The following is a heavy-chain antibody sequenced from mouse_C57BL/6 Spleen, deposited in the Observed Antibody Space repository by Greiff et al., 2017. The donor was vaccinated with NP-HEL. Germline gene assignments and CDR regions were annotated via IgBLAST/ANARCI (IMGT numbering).Heavy chain of an antibody. J-gene: IGHJ4*01. D-gene: IGHD3-2*02. CDR2: IYPRSGNT. CDR1: GYTFTSYG. Sequence: QVHVKQSGAELARPGASVKLSCKASGYTFTSYGISWVKQRTGQGLEWIGEIYPRSGNTYYNEKFKGKATLTADKSSSTAYMELRSLTSEDSAVYFCARREGTAQATRFFYYAMDYWGQGTSVTVSS. CDR3: ARREGTAQATRFFYYAMDY. V-gene: IGHV1-81*01.